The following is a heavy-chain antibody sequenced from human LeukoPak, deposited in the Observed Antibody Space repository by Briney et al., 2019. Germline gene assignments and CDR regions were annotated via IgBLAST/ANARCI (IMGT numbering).Heavy chain of an antibody. D-gene: IGHD3-3*01. CDR1: GFTFSS. V-gene: IGHV3-21*01. CDR3: ARDYIAYDPLDY. J-gene: IGHJ4*02. CDR2: ISSRSTSI. Sequence: PGGSLRLSCAASGFTFSSMHWVRQAPGKGLEWVSSISSRSTSIYYADSVKGRFTISRDNAKNSLYLQMNSLRAEDTAVYWCARDYIAYDPLDYWGQGTLVTVSS.